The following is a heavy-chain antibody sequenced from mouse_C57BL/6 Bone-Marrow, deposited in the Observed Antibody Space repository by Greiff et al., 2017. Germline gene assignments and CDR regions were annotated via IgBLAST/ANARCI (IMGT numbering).Heavy chain of an antibody. CDR2: ILPGSGST. CDR1: GYTFTGYW. V-gene: IGHV1-9*01. Sequence: VQLQQSGAELMKPGASVKLSCKATGYTFTGYWIEWVKQRPGHGLEWIGEILPGSGSTNYTEKFKGKATFTADTSSNTAYMQLSSLTTEDSAIYYCARWILRSWYFDYWGQGTTLTVSS. D-gene: IGHD1-1*01. CDR3: ARWILRSWYFDY. J-gene: IGHJ2*01.